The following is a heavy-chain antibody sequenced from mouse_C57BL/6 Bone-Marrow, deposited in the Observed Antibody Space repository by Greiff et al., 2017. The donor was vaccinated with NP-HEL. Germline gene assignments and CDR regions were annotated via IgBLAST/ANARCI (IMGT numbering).Heavy chain of an antibody. CDR1: GFSLSTFGMG. V-gene: IGHV8-8*01. D-gene: IGHD1-1*01. CDR3: ARMATVVATPFAY. J-gene: IGHJ3*01. Sequence: QVQLKESGPGILQPSQTLSLTCSFSGFSLSTFGMGVGWIRQPSGKGLEWLAHIWWDDDKYYNPALKSRLTISKDTSKNQVFLKIANVDTADTATYYCARMATVVATPFAYWGQGTLVTVSA. CDR2: IWWDDDK.